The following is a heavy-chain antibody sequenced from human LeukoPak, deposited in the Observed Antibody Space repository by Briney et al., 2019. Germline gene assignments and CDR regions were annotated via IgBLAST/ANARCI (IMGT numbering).Heavy chain of an antibody. V-gene: IGHV3-21*01. CDR2: ISSSSSYI. CDR1: GFTFSSYS. J-gene: IGHJ4*02. Sequence: GGSLRLSCAASGFTFSSYSMNWVRQAPGKGLEWVSSISSSSSYIYYADSVKGRFTISRDNAKNSLYLQMNSLRAEDTAVYYCARDLLGDGCNYYWGQGTLVTVSS. CDR3: ARDLLGDGCNYY. D-gene: IGHD5-24*01.